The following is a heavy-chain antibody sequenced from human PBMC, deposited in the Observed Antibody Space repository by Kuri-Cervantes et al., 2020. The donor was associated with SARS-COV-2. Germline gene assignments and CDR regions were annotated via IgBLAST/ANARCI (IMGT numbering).Heavy chain of an antibody. CDR3: ARKWELDDYYYGMDV. Sequence: ASVKVSCKASGYTFTSYGISWVRQAPGQGLEWMGWISAYNGNTNHAQKLQGRVTMTTDTSTSTAYMELRSLRSDDTAVYYCARKWELDDYYYGMDVWGQGTTVTVSS. V-gene: IGHV1-18*04. CDR2: ISAYNGNT. D-gene: IGHD1-26*01. CDR1: GYTFTSYG. J-gene: IGHJ6*02.